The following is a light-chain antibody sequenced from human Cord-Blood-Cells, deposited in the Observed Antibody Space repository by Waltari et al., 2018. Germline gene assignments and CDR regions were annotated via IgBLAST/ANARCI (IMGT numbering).Light chain of an antibody. CDR2: DDS. CDR1: NVGSNS. CDR3: QVWDSSSDHWV. J-gene: IGLJ3*02. Sequence: SYVLTQPPSVSVAPGKTARITCGGNNVGSNSVPWYQQKPGQAPVLVVYDDSDRPSGIPGRFSGSNSGNTATLTISRVEAGDEADYYCQVWDSSSDHWVFGGGTKLTVL. V-gene: IGLV3-21*03.